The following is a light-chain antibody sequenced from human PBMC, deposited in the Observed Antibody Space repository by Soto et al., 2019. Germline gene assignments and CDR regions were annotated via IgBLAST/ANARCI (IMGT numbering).Light chain of an antibody. CDR2: EVV. Sequence: QSALTQPPSASGSRGQSVTSSCTGTKKDIGVYDFVSWYQHHPGKAPRLIIYEVVQRTSGVPDRFSGSKSGNTASLPVSGLQAADEADYFCKSYAGSNTYVFGSGTKVTVL. CDR1: KKDIGVYDF. V-gene: IGLV2-8*01. J-gene: IGLJ1*01. CDR3: KSYAGSNTYV.